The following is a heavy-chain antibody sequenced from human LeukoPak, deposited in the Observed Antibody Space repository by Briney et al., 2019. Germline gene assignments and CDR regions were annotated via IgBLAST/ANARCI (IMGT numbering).Heavy chain of an antibody. CDR3: ARDRTTVTTFDY. CDR1: RFTFSTYT. CDR2: ISSSSSYI. Sequence: GGSLRLSCAASRFTFSTYTMNWVRQAPGKGLEWVSSISSSSSYIYYADSVKGRFTISRENAKNSLYLQMNTLRAEDTAVYYCARDRTTVTTFDYWGQGTLVTVSS. J-gene: IGHJ4*02. D-gene: IGHD4-17*01. V-gene: IGHV3-21*01.